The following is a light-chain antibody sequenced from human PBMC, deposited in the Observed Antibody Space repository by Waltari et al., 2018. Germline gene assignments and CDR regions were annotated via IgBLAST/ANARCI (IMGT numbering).Light chain of an antibody. J-gene: IGLJ2*01. CDR3: TSYTSTNTVI. Sequence: QSVLTQPSSVSGSPGQSITTSCTGTSSDIGGYNHVSWYQQHPGKAPKLMIYDVSRWPSGVSHRFSGSKSGNTASLTISGLQAEDEAHYYCTSYTSTNTVIFGGGTKVTVL. V-gene: IGLV2-14*03. CDR1: SSDIGGYNH. CDR2: DVS.